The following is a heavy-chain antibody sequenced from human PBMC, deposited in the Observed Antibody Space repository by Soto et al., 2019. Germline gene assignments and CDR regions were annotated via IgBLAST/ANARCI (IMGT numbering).Heavy chain of an antibody. CDR2: IIGGDGDK. CDR1: GFTFRTFT. Sequence: EVQLLEHGGQLVQPGESLRLSCAASGFTFRTFTMNWVRQAPGKGLEWVSGIIGGDGDKFYSDSVKGRFTISRDNSKDMLFLQMSSLRVDDTAVYYCAKDRDPDCIWTFDSWGQGTLVTVSS. D-gene: IGHD3-9*01. CDR3: AKDRDPDCIWTFDS. V-gene: IGHV3-23*01. J-gene: IGHJ5*01.